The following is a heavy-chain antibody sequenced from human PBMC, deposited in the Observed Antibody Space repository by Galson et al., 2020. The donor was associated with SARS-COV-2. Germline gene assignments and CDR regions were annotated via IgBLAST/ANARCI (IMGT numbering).Heavy chain of an antibody. CDR2: ISHSVGT. V-gene: IGHV4-30-2*01. Sequence: SETLSLTCAVSGTSISSGSYSWNWILQPPGKGLEWIGYISHSVGTYYNPSLKSRVTISGDRSKNQFSLRLSSVTAADTAVYYCARLHYGEYAPEAFDIWGPGTRVTVAS. CDR3: ARLHYGEYAPEAFDI. D-gene: IGHD4-17*01. CDR1: GTSISSGSYS. J-gene: IGHJ3*02.